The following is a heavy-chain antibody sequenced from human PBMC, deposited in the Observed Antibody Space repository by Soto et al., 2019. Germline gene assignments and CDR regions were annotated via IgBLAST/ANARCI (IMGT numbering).Heavy chain of an antibody. V-gene: IGHV3-74*01. Sequence: PGGSLRLSCAASGFTFSNHRMHWVRQAPGKGLVWVSLISSDGSTTNYADSVRGRFTISRDNAKNTVFLQMNSLGAEDTAVYYGARDTNGLRYWGQGTLVTVSS. CDR3: ARDTNGLRY. CDR2: ISSDGSTT. J-gene: IGHJ4*02. D-gene: IGHD2-8*01. CDR1: GFTFSNHR.